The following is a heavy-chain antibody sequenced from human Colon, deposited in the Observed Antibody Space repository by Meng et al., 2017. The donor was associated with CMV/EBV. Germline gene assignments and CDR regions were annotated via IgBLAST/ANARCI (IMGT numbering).Heavy chain of an antibody. CDR2: IKSKTAGGAA. CDR1: EFTFSDAW. D-gene: IGHD2/OR15-2a*01. V-gene: IGHV3-15*01. CDR3: TAGLLCSYYAYYGIDV. J-gene: IGHJ6*02. Sequence: GESLKISRGTSEFTFSDAWMTWVRQAPGKGLEWVGRIKSKTAGGAADYAASVKGRFTISRDDSKDTLYLQMNSLTTEDTAVYYCTAGLLCSYYAYYGIDVWGQGTTVTVSS.